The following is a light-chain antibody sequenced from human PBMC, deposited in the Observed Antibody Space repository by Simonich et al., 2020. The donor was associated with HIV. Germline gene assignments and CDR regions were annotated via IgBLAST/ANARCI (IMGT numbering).Light chain of an antibody. Sequence: QAVLTQPASLSASPGASASLTCTLRSGINVGTYRIYWYQQKQGSPPQYLRRYKADSDKQQGSGVPSRFSGSKDASANAGILLISGLQSEDEADYYCMIWHSSTWVFGGGTKLTVL. J-gene: IGLJ3*02. CDR2: YKADSDK. CDR1: SGINVGTYR. V-gene: IGLV5-45*01. CDR3: MIWHSSTWV.